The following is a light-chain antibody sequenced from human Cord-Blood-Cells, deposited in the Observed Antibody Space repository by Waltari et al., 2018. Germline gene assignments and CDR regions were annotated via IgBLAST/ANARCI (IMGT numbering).Light chain of an antibody. CDR1: NIGRKS. CDR2: YDS. J-gene: IGLJ3*02. Sequence: SYVLTQPPSVSVAPGKTARITCGGNNIGRKSVHWYQQKQGQAPVLVIYYDSDRPSGIPERFPGSNSGNTATLTISRVEAGDEADYYCQVWDSSSDHPVFGGGTKLTVL. V-gene: IGLV3-21*04. CDR3: QVWDSSSDHPV.